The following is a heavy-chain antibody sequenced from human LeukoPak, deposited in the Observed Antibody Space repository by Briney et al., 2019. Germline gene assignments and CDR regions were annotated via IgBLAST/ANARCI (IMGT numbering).Heavy chain of an antibody. CDR2: ISSSGSTI. D-gene: IGHD2-15*01. Sequence: GGSLRLSCAASGFTFSSYDMNWVRQAPGKGLEWVSYISSSGSTIYYADSVKGRFTISRDNAKNSLYLQMNSLRAEDTAVYYCARVPRYCSGGSCLWGYDYWGQGTLVTVSS. CDR3: ARVPRYCSGGSCLWGYDY. J-gene: IGHJ4*02. CDR1: GFTFSSYD. V-gene: IGHV3-48*03.